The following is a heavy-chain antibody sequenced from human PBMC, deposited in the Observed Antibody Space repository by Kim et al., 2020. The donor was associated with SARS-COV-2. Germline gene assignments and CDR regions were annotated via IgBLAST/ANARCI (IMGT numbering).Heavy chain of an antibody. CDR2: ISSSSAYI. Sequence: GGSLRLSCAASGFTFSTYSMNWVRQAPGKGLEWVSSISSSSAYIYYADSVKGRFTISRDNAKNSLYLEMNSLRAEDTAVYYCATERSITMVRGVVVDYWG. CDR1: GFTFSTYS. CDR3: ATERSITMVRGVVVDY. D-gene: IGHD3-10*01. V-gene: IGHV3-21*01. J-gene: IGHJ4*01.